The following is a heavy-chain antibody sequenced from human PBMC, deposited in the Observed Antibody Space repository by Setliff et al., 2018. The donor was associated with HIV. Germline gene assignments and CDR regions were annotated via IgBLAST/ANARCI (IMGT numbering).Heavy chain of an antibody. CDR3: AGPRGDEAFDI. CDR2: IISILEIT. V-gene: IGHV1-69*10. Sequence: SVKVSCKASGGTSSTHAMNWVRQAPGQGLEWMGQIISILEITDYAQKFQGRLTITADEPTNIIYMELSGLRSEDTAVYYCAGPRGDEAFDIWGQGTMVTVSS. CDR1: GGTSSTHA. J-gene: IGHJ3*02. D-gene: IGHD3-10*01.